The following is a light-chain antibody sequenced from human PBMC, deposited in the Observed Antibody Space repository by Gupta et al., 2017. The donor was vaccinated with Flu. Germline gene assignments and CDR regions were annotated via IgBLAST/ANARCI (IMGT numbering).Light chain of an antibody. CDR2: NDN. J-gene: IGLJ1*01. CDR1: RANIGSNT. V-gene: IGLV1-44*01. CDR3: GGWHESQISYV. Sequence: GQRVTISCSGSRANIGSNTVNWYQQVPVTAPKLLIYNDNQRPSGVPDRFSSSRSGTSASRAISGLQSEDEDDYYCGGWHESQISYVFGTGT.